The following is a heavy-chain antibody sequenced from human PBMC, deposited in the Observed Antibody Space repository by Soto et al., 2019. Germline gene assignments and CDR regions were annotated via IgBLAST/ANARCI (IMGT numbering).Heavy chain of an antibody. D-gene: IGHD3-16*01. J-gene: IGHJ4*02. Sequence: SETLSLTCTVSGGSTSSDNYWSWIRQPPGKGLEWIGHIYYSGNTDYNPSLKSRLAISIDTSKNQFSLKLSSVTAADTAVYFCAREGGESSDGLCYFDSWGQGSLVTVSS. CDR3: AREGGESSDGLCYFDS. CDR1: GGSTSSDNY. CDR2: IYYSGNT. V-gene: IGHV4-30-4*01.